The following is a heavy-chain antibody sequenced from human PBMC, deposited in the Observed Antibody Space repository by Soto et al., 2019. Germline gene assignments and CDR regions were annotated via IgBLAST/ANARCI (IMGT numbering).Heavy chain of an antibody. D-gene: IGHD6-19*01. Sequence: GGSLRLSCAASGFTFSSYSMNWVRQAPGKGLEWVSSISSSSSYIYYADSVKGRFTISRDNAKNSLYLQMNSLRAEDTAVYYCARDLYSSGWSPYGMDVWGQGTTVTVSS. CDR1: GFTFSSYS. CDR3: ARDLYSSGWSPYGMDV. V-gene: IGHV3-21*01. CDR2: ISSSSSYI. J-gene: IGHJ6*02.